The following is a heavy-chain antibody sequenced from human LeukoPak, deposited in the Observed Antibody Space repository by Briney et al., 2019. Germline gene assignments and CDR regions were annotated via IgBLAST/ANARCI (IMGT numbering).Heavy chain of an antibody. D-gene: IGHD3-10*01. V-gene: IGHV3-30*18. CDR1: GFTFSSYG. J-gene: IGHJ6*02. CDR3: AKDLDTMVRGVTYGMDV. CDR2: ISYDGSNK. Sequence: GGSLRLSCAASGFTFSSYGMHWVRQAPGKGLEWVAVISYDGSNKYYADSVKGRFTISRDNSKNTLYLQMNSLRAEDTAVYYCAKDLDTMVRGVTYGMDVWGQGTTVTVSS.